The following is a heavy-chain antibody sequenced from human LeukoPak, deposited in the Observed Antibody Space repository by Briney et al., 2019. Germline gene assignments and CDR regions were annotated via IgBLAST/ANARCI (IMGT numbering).Heavy chain of an antibody. CDR1: GFTFSSYG. Sequence: PGGSLRLSCAASGFTFSSYGMHWDRQAPGKGLEWVAFIRHDGSNKYYADSVKGRFTISRDNSKNTLYMQMNSLRVEDTAVYYCAKGGRGYSYGSLDYWGQGTLVTVSS. D-gene: IGHD5-18*01. V-gene: IGHV3-30*02. J-gene: IGHJ4*02. CDR2: IRHDGSNK. CDR3: AKGGRGYSYGSLDY.